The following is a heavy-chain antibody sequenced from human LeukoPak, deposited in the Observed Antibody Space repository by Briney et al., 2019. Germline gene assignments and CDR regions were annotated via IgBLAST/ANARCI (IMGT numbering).Heavy chain of an antibody. J-gene: IGHJ4*02. CDR2: INPNSGGT. V-gene: IGHV1-2*02. Sequence: GASVKVSCKASGYTFTGYYMHWVRQAPGQGLEWMGWINPNSGGTNYAQKFQGRVTMTRDTSISTAYMELSRLRSDDTAVYYCARRRGAYYYDSSGYRFDYWGQGTLVTVSS. CDR3: ARRRGAYYYDSSGYRFDY. CDR1: GYTFTGYY. D-gene: IGHD3-22*01.